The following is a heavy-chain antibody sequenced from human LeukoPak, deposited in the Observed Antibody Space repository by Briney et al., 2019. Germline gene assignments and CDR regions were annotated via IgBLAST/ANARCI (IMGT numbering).Heavy chain of an antibody. Sequence: GESLKISCKASGYRFTSYWIGWVRQMPGKGLEWMGMIYPGDSEVRYGPAFQGQVTISADKSVNTAYLQWSSPKASDTAIYYCATEIGSGWFYDYWGQGTLVTVSS. J-gene: IGHJ4*02. CDR1: GYRFTSYW. CDR3: ATEIGSGWFYDY. D-gene: IGHD6-19*01. CDR2: IYPGDSEV. V-gene: IGHV5-51*01.